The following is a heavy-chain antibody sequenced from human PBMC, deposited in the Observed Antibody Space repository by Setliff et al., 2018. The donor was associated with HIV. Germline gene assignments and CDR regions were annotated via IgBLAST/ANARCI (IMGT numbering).Heavy chain of an antibody. CDR1: GYIFTSYW. D-gene: IGHD3-9*01. V-gene: IGHV5-51*01. CDR3: AKGGGLSFRYHDWFVKI. J-gene: IGHJ3*02. Sequence: PGESLKISCQGSGYIFTSYWIGWVRQMPGKGLEWMGIIYPRDSDTKYSPSFQGQVTISADKAINTAYLQWSGLRASDTAMYYCAKGGGLSFRYHDWFVKIWGQGTLVTVSS. CDR2: IYPRDSDT.